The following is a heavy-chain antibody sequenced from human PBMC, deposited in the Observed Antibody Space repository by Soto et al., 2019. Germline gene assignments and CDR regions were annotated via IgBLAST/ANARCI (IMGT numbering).Heavy chain of an antibody. Sequence: SETLSLTCTVSGGSISSGDYYWSWIRQPPGKGLEWIGYIYYSGSTYYNPSLKSRVTISVDTSKNQFSLKLSSVTAADTAVYYCARDTYYYGSGLIPGGFDPWGQGTLVTVSS. CDR2: IYYSGST. D-gene: IGHD3-10*01. CDR3: ARDTYYYGSGLIPGGFDP. V-gene: IGHV4-30-4*01. J-gene: IGHJ5*02. CDR1: GGSISSGDYY.